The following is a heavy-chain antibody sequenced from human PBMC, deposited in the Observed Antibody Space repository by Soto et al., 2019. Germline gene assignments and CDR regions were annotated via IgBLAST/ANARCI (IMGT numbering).Heavy chain of an antibody. CDR3: ACMASYYDILTGNYTPAY. V-gene: IGHV1-18*01. Sequence: WVQQAKGKGLEWMGWISAYNGNTNYAQKLQGRVTMTTDTSTSTAYMELRSLRAGDAAVYYCACMASYYDILTGNYTPAYWGKGTLVPVS. CDR2: ISAYNGNT. D-gene: IGHD3-9*01. J-gene: IGHJ4*02.